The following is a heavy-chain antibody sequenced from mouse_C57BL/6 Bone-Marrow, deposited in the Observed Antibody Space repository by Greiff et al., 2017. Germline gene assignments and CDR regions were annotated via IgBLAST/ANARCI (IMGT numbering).Heavy chain of an antibody. V-gene: IGHV8-12*01. J-gene: IGHJ4*01. CDR2: IYCDDDK. Sequence: QVTLKESGPGILQSSQTLSLTCSFSGFSLSTSGMGVSWIRQPSGKGLEWLAHIYCDDDKRYNPSLKSRLTISKDTSRNQVFLKITSVDTADTATYYCARRARIYLYAMDYWGQGTSVTVSS. CDR1: GFSLSTSGMG. D-gene: IGHD2-1*01. CDR3: ARRARIYLYAMDY.